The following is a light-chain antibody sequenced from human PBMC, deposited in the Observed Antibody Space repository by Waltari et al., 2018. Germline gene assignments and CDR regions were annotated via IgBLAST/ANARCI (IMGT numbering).Light chain of an antibody. Sequence: YVVTQPPSVSVAPGKTATLTCGGENIESKSVTWYQQKPGQAPVLVIFYDSDRPSGIPERFSGSNPGNTATLTISWVEAGDEADYRCQVWDDTTNSGVFGGGTRLTVL. J-gene: IGLJ3*02. V-gene: IGLV3-21*04. CDR3: QVWDDTTNSGV. CDR2: YDS. CDR1: NIESKS.